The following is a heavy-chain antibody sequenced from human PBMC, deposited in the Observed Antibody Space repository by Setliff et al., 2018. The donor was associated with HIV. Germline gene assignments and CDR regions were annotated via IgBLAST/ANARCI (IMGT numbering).Heavy chain of an antibody. CDR1: GDSFNGSHYL. CDR2: VYYNWAT. CDR3: AREPNY. V-gene: IGHV4-39*07. Sequence: SETLSLTCTVSGDSFNGSHYLWGWIRQPPGKGLEWVGNVYYNWATYYNPSLKNRVTISVDTSKNQFSLRLTSVTAADTAVYYCAREPNYWGQGILVTVSS. J-gene: IGHJ4*02.